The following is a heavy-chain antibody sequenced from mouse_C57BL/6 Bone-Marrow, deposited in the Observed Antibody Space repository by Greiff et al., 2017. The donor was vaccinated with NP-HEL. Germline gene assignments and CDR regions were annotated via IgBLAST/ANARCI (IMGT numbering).Heavy chain of an antibody. CDR3: VRLWRDY. Sequence: GGGLVQPKGSLKLSCAASGFSFNTYAMNWVRQAPGKGLEWVARIRSKSNNYATYYADSVKDRFTISRDDSESMLYLQMNNLKTEDTAMYYCVRLWRDYWGQGTSVTVSS. D-gene: IGHD1-1*02. J-gene: IGHJ4*01. CDR1: GFSFNTYA. CDR2: IRSKSNNYAT. V-gene: IGHV10-1*01.